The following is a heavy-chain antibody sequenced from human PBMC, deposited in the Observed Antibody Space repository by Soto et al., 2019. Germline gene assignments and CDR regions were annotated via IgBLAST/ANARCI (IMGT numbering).Heavy chain of an antibody. CDR3: ALGGRQCLVTSDFND. V-gene: IGHV3-30*03. CDR2: VFHDGRNT. CDR1: GFTFIDYA. Sequence: GRLVGSGGGVGQPGRYLRLSCVASGFTFIDYAMHWVRQAPGKGLERVSVVFHDGRNTHYADSVKGRFTISRDSSKNTVSLEMTSLRAEDTAVYYCALGGRQCLVTSDFNDWGQGALVTVSS. J-gene: IGHJ4*02. D-gene: IGHD6-19*01.